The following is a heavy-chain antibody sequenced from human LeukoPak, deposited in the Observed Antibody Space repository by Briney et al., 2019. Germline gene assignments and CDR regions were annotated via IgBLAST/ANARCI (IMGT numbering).Heavy chain of an antibody. CDR3: AREGNYGDYKGAVGGFDI. D-gene: IGHD4-17*01. CDR1: GGSISSYY. J-gene: IGHJ3*02. V-gene: IGHV4-59*12. CDR2: IYYSGST. Sequence: SSETLSLTCTVSGGSISSYYWSWIRQPPGKGLEWIGYIYYSGSTNYNPSLKSRVTISVDTSKNQFSLKLSSVTAADTAVYYCAREGNYGDYKGAVGGFDIWGQGTMVTVSS.